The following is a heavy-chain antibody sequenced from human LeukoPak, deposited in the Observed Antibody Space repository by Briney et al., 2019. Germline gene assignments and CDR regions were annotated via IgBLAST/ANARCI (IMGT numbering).Heavy chain of an antibody. CDR3: AREVGY. V-gene: IGHV4-39*07. J-gene: IGHJ4*02. CDR2: IRHRGST. CDR1: GGSISSSSYY. Sequence: PSETLSLTCTVSGGSISSSSYYWGWIRQPPGKGLEWIGCIRHRGSTYYNPSLRSRVTLSVDTSKNQFSLKMSSVTAADTAVYYCAREVGYWGQGALVTVSS. D-gene: IGHD1-26*01.